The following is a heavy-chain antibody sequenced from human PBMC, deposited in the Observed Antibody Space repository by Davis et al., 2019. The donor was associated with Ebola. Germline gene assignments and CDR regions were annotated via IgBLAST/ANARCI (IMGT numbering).Heavy chain of an antibody. CDR3: ARDHHYIVVVTAIDY. V-gene: IGHV3-11*01. Sequence: GESLKISCAASGFTFSNAWMNWVRQAPGKGLEWVSYISSSGSTIYYADSVKGRFTISRDNAKNSLYLQMNSLRAEDTAVYYCARDHHYIVVVTAIDYWGQGTLVTVSS. CDR2: ISSSGSTI. CDR1: GFTFSNAW. J-gene: IGHJ4*02. D-gene: IGHD2-21*02.